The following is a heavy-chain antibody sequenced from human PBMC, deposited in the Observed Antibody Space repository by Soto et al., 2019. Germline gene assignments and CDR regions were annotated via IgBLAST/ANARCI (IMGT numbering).Heavy chain of an antibody. V-gene: IGHV4-4*07. J-gene: IGHJ5*02. CDR2: IYATGTT. Sequence: KPSETLSLTCTVSGASISCFYWSWIRKSAGKGLEWIGRIYATGTTDYNPSLKSRVMMSVDTSKKQFSLKLRSVTAADTAVYYCVRDGTKTLRDWFDPWGPGISVTVSS. CDR3: VRDGTKTLRDWFDP. CDR1: GASISCFY. D-gene: IGHD1-1*01.